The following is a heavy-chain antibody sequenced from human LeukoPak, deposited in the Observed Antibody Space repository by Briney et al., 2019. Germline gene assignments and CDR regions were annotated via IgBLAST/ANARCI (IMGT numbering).Heavy chain of an antibody. J-gene: IGHJ5*02. V-gene: IGHV5-51*01. CDR2: INPGNSET. D-gene: IGHD6-19*01. CDR3: ARRFTSGWAGDH. Sequence: GESLKISCKGSGYTFSSYWIAWVRQMPGKGLEWMGIINPGNSETKYSPSFRGQVTISADKSSNTASLQWNSLKASDTAMYYCARRFTSGWAGDHWGQGILVTVSS. CDR1: GYTFSSYW.